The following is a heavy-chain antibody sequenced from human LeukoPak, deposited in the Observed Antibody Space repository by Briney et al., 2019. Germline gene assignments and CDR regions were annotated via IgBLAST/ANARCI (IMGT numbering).Heavy chain of an antibody. J-gene: IGHJ4*02. CDR1: GGSISSSSYY. D-gene: IGHD5-18*01. Sequence: SETLSLTCTVSGGSISSSSYYWGWIRQPPGRGLEWIVNIYYSGSTYYNPSLKSRITISVDTPENQFSLKLSSATAADTAVYYCARLGSGYSYGFDYWGQGTLVTVSS. CDR2: IYYSGST. V-gene: IGHV4-39*01. CDR3: ARLGSGYSYGFDY.